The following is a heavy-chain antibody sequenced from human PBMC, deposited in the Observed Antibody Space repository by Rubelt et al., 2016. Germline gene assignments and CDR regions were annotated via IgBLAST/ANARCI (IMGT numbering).Heavy chain of an antibody. Sequence: QVQLGQSEAEVKKPGASVKVSCKASRYTFTYCSLHWLQQAPGQGLERMRWITLYNGNTNYAKKFQGRVTITRDMSLRTAYMELGSLRSEDSAVYYWARSASIAGDWGQGTLVTVSS. CDR3: ARSASIAGD. V-gene: IGHV1-68*02. D-gene: IGHD6-6*01. CDR1: RYTFTYCS. CDR2: ITLYNGNT. J-gene: IGHJ4*02.